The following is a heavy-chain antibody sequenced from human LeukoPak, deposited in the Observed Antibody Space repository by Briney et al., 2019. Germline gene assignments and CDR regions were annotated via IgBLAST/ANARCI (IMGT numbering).Heavy chain of an antibody. J-gene: IGHJ5*02. D-gene: IGHD5/OR15-5a*01. CDR3: LVWKHVFDR. CDR1: GFTFSSYG. CDR2: MSYDGSKE. V-gene: IGHV3-30*03. Sequence: HPGGSLRLSCAASGFTFSSYGMHWVRQAPGKGLEWVAVMSYDGSKEYYADSVKGRFTISRDNSKNTLYLQMNSLRVEDTAVYYCLVWKHVFDRWGQGTLVTVSS.